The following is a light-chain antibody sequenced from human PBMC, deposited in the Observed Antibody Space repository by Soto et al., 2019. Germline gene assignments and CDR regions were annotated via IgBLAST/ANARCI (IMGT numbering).Light chain of an antibody. CDR1: QSVSSSY. CDR2: DTS. Sequence: EIVFTQSPGTLSLSPGERATLSCRASQSVSSSYLVWYQQKPGQAPRLLIYDTSSRATGIPDRFSGSGSGTDFTLTISRLEPEDFAVYYCQQYAGSPWTFGQGTKVDIK. CDR3: QQYAGSPWT. J-gene: IGKJ1*01. V-gene: IGKV3-20*01.